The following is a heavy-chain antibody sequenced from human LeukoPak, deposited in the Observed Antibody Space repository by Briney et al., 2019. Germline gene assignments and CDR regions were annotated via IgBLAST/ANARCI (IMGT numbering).Heavy chain of an antibody. CDR2: IYHSGST. CDR1: GYSISSGYY. Sequence: PSETLSLTCTVSGYSISSGYYWGWIRQPPGKGLEWIGSIYHSGSTYYNPSLKSRVTISVDTSKNQFSLKLSSVTAADTAVYYCARDRRGYSGYDSPFVSYFDYWGQGTLVTVSS. V-gene: IGHV4-38-2*02. D-gene: IGHD5-12*01. CDR3: ARDRRGYSGYDSPFVSYFDY. J-gene: IGHJ4*02.